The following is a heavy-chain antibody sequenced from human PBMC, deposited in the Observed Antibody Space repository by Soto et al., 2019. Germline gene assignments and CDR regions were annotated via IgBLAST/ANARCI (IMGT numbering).Heavy chain of an antibody. CDR1: GGSIKNTGAN. CDR2: VYYTGTT. CDR3: ATHTSGSRNGPHT. Sequence: QLQLQESGPGLVKPSGTLSLTCTVSGGSIKNTGANWGWVRQPPGKGLEWIGSVYYTGTTYYNPSLQSRVTISIDTSKNQYSLSVNSVAAADTAVYYCATHTSGSRNGPHTWGQGTLVTVSS. J-gene: IGHJ5*02. V-gene: IGHV4-39*01. D-gene: IGHD1-26*01.